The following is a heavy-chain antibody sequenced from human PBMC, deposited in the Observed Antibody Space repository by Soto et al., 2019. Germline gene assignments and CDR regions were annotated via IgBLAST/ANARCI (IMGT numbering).Heavy chain of an antibody. CDR1: GGTFSSYA. CDR3: ARGHGRDGYNSRYYYGMDV. V-gene: IGHV1-69*01. Sequence: QVQLVQSGAEVKKPGSSVKVSCKASGGTFSSYAISWVRQAPGQGLEWMGGVIPIFGTPNYAQKFQGRVTIPADESTSTAYVELSSLRSEDTAVYYCARGHGRDGYNSRYYYGMDVWGQGATVTVSS. J-gene: IGHJ6*02. D-gene: IGHD1-1*01. CDR2: VIPIFGTP.